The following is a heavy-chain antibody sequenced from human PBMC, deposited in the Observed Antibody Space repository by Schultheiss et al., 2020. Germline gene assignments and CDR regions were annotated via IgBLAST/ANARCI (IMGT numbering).Heavy chain of an antibody. J-gene: IGHJ1*01. Sequence: GGSLRLSCQGSGYKFTSYWIAWVRQMPGKGLEWMGIIYPGDSDIKYSPSFQGQVTISADKSISTAYLQWSSLKASDTAIYYCARRSGSYEYFQDWGQGTLVTVSS. CDR1: GYKFTSYW. CDR2: IYPGDSDI. CDR3: ARRSGSYEYFQD. V-gene: IGHV5-51*01. D-gene: IGHD1-26*01.